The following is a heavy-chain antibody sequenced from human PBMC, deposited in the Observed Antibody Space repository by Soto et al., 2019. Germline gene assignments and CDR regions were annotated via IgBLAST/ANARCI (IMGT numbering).Heavy chain of an antibody. CDR2: ISAYNGNT. J-gene: IGHJ4*02. V-gene: IGHV1-18*01. Sequence: ASVKVSCKASGYTFTNFVISWVRQAPGQGLEWMGWISAYNGNTNYAQNFQGRVTMTTDTSTSTAYMELSSLRSEDTAVYYCASPMGGYYDSSGYYYVLDYWGQGTLVTVSS. CDR3: ASPMGGYYDSSGYYYVLDY. CDR1: GYTFTNFV. D-gene: IGHD3-22*01.